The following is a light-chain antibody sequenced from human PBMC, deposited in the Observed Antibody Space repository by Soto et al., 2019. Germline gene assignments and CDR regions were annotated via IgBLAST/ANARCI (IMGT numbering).Light chain of an antibody. Sequence: QSVLTQPPSAAGTPGQRVTISCSGSSSSIGSSNVNWYQQLPGTAPKLLIYTNNQRPSGVPDRFSGSKSGTSASLAISGLQSEDEADYYCAAWDDSLNGRVFGTGTKVTVL. CDR2: TNN. CDR1: SSSIGSSN. CDR3: AAWDDSLNGRV. V-gene: IGLV1-44*01. J-gene: IGLJ1*01.